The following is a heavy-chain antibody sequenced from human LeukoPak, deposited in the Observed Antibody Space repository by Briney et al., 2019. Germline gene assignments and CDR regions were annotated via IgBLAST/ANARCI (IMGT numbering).Heavy chain of an antibody. CDR3: AGPSISSSTYDY. J-gene: IGHJ4*02. CDR1: GGSISSSSYY. Sequence: PSETLSLTCSVSGGSISSSSYYWGWIRQPPGKGLEWIGSINYNGNTYYNASLKSRVTISVDTSKNQFSLKLSSVTAADTAVYYCAGPSISSSTYDYWGQGILVTVSS. CDR2: INYNGNT. V-gene: IGHV4-39*01. D-gene: IGHD6-6*01.